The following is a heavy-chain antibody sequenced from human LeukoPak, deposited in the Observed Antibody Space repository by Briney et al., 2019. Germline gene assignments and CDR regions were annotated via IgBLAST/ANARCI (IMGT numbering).Heavy chain of an antibody. CDR2: IYYSGST. CDR1: GGSISSYY. Sequence: SETLSLTCTVSGGSISSYYWSWIRQPPGKGLEWIGYIYYSGSTNYNPSLKSRVTISVDTSKNQFSLKLSSVTAADTAVYYCAREAADTPPYYMDVWGKGTTVTVSS. CDR3: AREAADTPPYYMDV. J-gene: IGHJ6*03. V-gene: IGHV4-59*01.